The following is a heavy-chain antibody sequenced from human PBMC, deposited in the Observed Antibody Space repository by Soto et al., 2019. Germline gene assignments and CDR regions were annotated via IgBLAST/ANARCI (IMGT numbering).Heavy chain of an antibody. CDR2: INAYNGNT. V-gene: IGHV1-18*01. J-gene: IGHJ6*02. CDR3: AMVDVYVTPSPQDV. CDR1: GYRFTSYG. D-gene: IGHD3-16*01. Sequence: GASVKVSCKASGYRFTSYGIGWVRQAPGQGLEWMGWINAYNGNTNYAQNLQGRVTLTTDTSTSAACMELRSLRSNDTAVYYCAMVDVYVTPSPQDVWGQGTTVTVSS.